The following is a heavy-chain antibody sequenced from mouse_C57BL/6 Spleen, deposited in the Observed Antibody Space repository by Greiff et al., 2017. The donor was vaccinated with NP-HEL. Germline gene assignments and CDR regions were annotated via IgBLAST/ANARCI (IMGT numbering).Heavy chain of an antibody. CDR1: GYTFTSYT. Sequence: VQLQQSGAELARPGASVKMSCKASGYTFTSYTMHWVKQRPGQGLEWIGYINPSSGYTKYNQKFKDKATLTADKSSSTAYMQLSSLTSEDSAVYYCASGDSSGPRFADWGQGTLVTVSA. V-gene: IGHV1-4*01. D-gene: IGHD3-2*02. CDR3: ASGDSSGPRFAD. J-gene: IGHJ3*01. CDR2: INPSSGYT.